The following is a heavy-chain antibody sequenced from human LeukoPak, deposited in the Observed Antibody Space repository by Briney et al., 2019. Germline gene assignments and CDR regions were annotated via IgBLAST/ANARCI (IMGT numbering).Heavy chain of an antibody. D-gene: IGHD6-19*01. J-gene: IGHJ4*02. Sequence: GGSLRLSCAASGFTFSNAWMSWVRQAPGKGLEWIGRIKRKNDGETTDYAAPVKGRFTISRDDSKNQLYLQMNSLNTEDTAVYYCAKDSGQWLDIYYFDYWGQGTLVTVSS. CDR1: GFTFSNAW. CDR2: IKRKNDGETT. V-gene: IGHV3-15*01. CDR3: AKDSGQWLDIYYFDY.